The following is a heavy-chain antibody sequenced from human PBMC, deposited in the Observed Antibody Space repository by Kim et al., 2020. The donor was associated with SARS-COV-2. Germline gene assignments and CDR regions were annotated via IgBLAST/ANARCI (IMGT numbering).Heavy chain of an antibody. V-gene: IGHV4-31*02. J-gene: IGHJ4*02. Sequence: YYNPSLKSRVTISVDTSKNQFSLKLSSVTAADTAVYYCARDSGYGDYFDYWGQGTLVTVSS. CDR3: ARDSGYGDYFDY. D-gene: IGHD4-17*01.